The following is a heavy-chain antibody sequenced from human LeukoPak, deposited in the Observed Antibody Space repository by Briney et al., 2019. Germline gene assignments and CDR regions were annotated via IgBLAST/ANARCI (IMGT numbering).Heavy chain of an antibody. CDR1: GYTFTGYY. V-gene: IGHV1-2*02. D-gene: IGHD4-11*01. J-gene: IGHJ6*03. CDR3: ARTLPYTPYYYYYYMDV. CDR2: INPNSGGT. Sequence: ASVKVSCKASGYTFTGYYMHWVRQAPGQGLEWMGWINPNSGGTNYAQKFQGRVTMARDTSISTAYMELSRLRSDDTAVYYCARTLPYTPYYYYYYMDVWGKGTTVTISS.